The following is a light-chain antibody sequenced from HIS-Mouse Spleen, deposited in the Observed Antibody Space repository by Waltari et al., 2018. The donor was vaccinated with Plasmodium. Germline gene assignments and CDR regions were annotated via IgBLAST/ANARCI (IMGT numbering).Light chain of an antibody. CDR1: RSNMGNNY. V-gene: IGLV1-51*01. Sequence: QSVLTQPPSVSAAPGHKVTIPCSGRRSNMGNNYVSWYQHLPGTAPKLLIYENNKRPSGIPDRFSGSKSGTSATLGITGLQTGDEADYYCGTWDSSLSAGVFGGGTKLTVL. J-gene: IGLJ3*02. CDR2: ENN. CDR3: GTWDSSLSAGV.